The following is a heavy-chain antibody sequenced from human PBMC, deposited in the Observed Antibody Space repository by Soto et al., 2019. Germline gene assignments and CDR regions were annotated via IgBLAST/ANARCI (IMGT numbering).Heavy chain of an antibody. J-gene: IGHJ3*02. CDR1: GFTFSSYG. D-gene: IGHD2-15*01. Sequence: GSLRLSCVAPGFTFSSYGMHWVRPAPGKGLEWVAVISGSGGSKYYADYVKGRFTISRDNSKNTLYLQMNRLRAEDTAVYYCAKDKECSGGSCYSIPAFDNWGQGTMVTVSS. CDR2: ISGSGGSK. CDR3: AKDKECSGGSCYSIPAFDN. V-gene: IGHV3-23*01.